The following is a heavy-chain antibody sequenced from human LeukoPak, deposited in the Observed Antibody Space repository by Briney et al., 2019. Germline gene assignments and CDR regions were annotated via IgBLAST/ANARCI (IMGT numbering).Heavy chain of an antibody. CDR1: GFTFSSYN. CDR2: ISSSTSYI. V-gene: IGHV3-21*01. D-gene: IGHD3-10*01. CDR3: ASSSGSPYYYYYYMDV. J-gene: IGHJ6*03. Sequence: PGGSLRLSCAASGFTFSSYNMNWVRQAPGKGLEWVSSISSSTSYIYYADSVKGRFTISRDNAKNSLYLQMNSLRAEDTAVYYCASSSGSPYYYYYYMDVWGKGTTVTISS.